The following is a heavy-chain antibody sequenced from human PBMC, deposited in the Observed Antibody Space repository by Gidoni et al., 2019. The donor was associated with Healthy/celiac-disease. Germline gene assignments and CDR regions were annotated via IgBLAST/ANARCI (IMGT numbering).Heavy chain of an antibody. CDR1: GGSISSSY. V-gene: IGHV4-59*08. CDR2: IYYSGST. Sequence: QVQLQESGPGLVKPSETLSLTCTVSGGSISSSYWSWIRQPPGKGLEWIGYIYYSGSTNYNPSLKSRVTISVDTSKNQFSLKLSSVTAADTAVYYCARHLYSNYEFWFDPWGQGTLVTVSS. D-gene: IGHD4-4*01. CDR3: ARHLYSNYEFWFDP. J-gene: IGHJ5*02.